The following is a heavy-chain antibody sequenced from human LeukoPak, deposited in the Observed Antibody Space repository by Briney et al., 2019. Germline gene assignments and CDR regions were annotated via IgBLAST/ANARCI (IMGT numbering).Heavy chain of an antibody. V-gene: IGHV5-51*01. Sequence: GESLKISCKGSGYSFTSYWIGWVRQMPGKGLGWMGIIYPGDSDTRYSPSFQGQVTISADKSISTAYLQWSSLKASDTAMYYCARQARYSSSWYRGVFDYWGQGTLVTVSS. J-gene: IGHJ4*02. CDR3: ARQARYSSSWYRGVFDY. CDR1: GYSFTSYW. CDR2: IYPGDSDT. D-gene: IGHD6-13*01.